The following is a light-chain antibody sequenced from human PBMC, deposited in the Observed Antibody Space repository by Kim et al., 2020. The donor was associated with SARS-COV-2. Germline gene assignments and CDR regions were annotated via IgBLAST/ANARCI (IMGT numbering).Light chain of an antibody. Sequence: GALSVSPGDRATLSGRASQGVSNYLAWYQQKPGQAPRLLIYEASKRAAGIPARFSGSGSGTDFTLTISRLEPGDSAVYFCQQRGSFGQGTRLEIK. CDR1: QGVSNY. CDR2: EAS. V-gene: IGKV3-11*01. CDR3: QQRGS. J-gene: IGKJ5*01.